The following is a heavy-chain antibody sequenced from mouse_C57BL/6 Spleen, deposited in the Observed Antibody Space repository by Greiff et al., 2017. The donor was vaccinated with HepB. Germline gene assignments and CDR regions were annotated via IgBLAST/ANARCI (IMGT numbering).Heavy chain of an antibody. CDR1: GFNINDYS. CDR2: IDPEDGET. CDR3: VSITTVVVFDY. J-gene: IGHJ2*01. D-gene: IGHD1-1*01. Sequence: VQLKESGAELVKPGASVKLSCTASGFNINDYSMHWVKQRTEQGLEWIGRIDPEDGETKYAPKFQGKATITADTSSNTAYLQLSSLTSEDTAVYYCVSITTVVVFDYWGQGTTLTVSS. V-gene: IGHV14-2*01.